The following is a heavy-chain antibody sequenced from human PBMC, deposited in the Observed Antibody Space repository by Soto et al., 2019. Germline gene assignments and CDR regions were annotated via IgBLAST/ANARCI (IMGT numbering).Heavy chain of an antibody. Sequence: QLQLQESGPGLVKPSETLSLTCAVSGGSVSSGNYFWCWIRPPPGKGLGWIGNIYYNGDTYYSPSLKSPVTVSVDTAQNQFSLRLTSATAADTAVYYCARRLRDTWNQGHAFDFGGKGTLVTVSS. CDR1: GGSVSSGNYF. CDR2: IYYNGDT. D-gene: IGHD1-20*01. J-gene: IGHJ3*01. V-gene: IGHV4-39*01. CDR3: ARRLRDTWNQGHAFDF.